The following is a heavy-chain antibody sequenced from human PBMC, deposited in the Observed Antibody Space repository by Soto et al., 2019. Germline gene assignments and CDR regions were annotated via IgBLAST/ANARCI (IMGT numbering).Heavy chain of an antibody. D-gene: IGHD1-1*01. CDR1: GFSLSTSGVG. CDR3: ARNTLLGTGTGGYYFVY. J-gene: IGHJ4*02. V-gene: IGHV2-5*02. Sequence: QITLKESGPTLVKPTQTLTLTCTFSGFSLSTSGVGVGWIRQPPGKALEWLALIYWDDDKRYSPSLKSRLTITKDTSKNQVVLTMTNMDPVDTATYYCARNTLLGTGTGGYYFVYWGQGTLVTVSS. CDR2: IYWDDDK.